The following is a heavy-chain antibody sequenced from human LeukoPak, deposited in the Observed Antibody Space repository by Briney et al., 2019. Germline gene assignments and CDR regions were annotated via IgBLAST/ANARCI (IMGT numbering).Heavy chain of an antibody. CDR3: ARDPGRRGYSYLNAFDI. D-gene: IGHD5-18*01. Sequence: ASVKVSCKASGGTFSSYAISWVRQAPGQGLEWMGGIIPIFGTANYAQKFQGRVTITADESTGTAYMELSSLRSEDTAVYYCARDPGRRGYSYLNAFDIWGQGTMVTVSS. J-gene: IGHJ3*02. CDR1: GGTFSSYA. CDR2: IIPIFGTA. V-gene: IGHV1-69*13.